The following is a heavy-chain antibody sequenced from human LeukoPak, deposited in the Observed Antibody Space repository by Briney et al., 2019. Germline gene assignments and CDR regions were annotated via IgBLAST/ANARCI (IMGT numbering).Heavy chain of an antibody. CDR2: IYHSGST. CDR1: GYSISSGYY. V-gene: IGHV4-38-2*02. Sequence: SETLSLTCTVSGYSISSGYYWAWIRQPPGKGLEWIGSIYHSGSTYYNPSLKSRVTISVDTSKNQFSLKLSSVTAADTAVYYCARFPGSAEYRHYYYMDVWGKGTTVTVSS. CDR3: ARFPGSAEYRHYYYMDV. D-gene: IGHD2-15*01. J-gene: IGHJ6*03.